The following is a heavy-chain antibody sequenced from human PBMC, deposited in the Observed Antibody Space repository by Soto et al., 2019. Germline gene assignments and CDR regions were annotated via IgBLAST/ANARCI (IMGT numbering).Heavy chain of an antibody. CDR3: AKAVIVTSPRVFDL. J-gene: IGHJ3*01. CDR1: GFTFSSSG. V-gene: IGHV3-23*01. CDR2: ISYSGDTT. D-gene: IGHD3-16*02. Sequence: GESLKISCAASGFTFSSSGMSWVRQAPGKGPEWVAAISYSGDTTNYADSVKGRLTISRDNPKNTLYLRMNSLRAEDTAIYYCAKAVIVTSPRVFDLWGQGTMVTVSS.